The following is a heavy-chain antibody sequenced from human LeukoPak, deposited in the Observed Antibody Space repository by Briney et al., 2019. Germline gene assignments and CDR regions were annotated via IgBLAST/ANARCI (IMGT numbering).Heavy chain of an antibody. CDR3: ARPHRGYYYDSSGYLRY. CDR1: GFTFSSYA. J-gene: IGHJ4*02. V-gene: IGHV3-64*01. D-gene: IGHD3-22*01. Sequence: PGGSLRLSCAASGFTFSSYAMHWVRQAPGKGLEYVSAISTNGGNTYYANSVKGRFTISRDNSKNTVYLQMGSLRPEDTAMYYCARPHRGYYYDSSGYLRYWGQGTLVTVSS. CDR2: ISTNGGNT.